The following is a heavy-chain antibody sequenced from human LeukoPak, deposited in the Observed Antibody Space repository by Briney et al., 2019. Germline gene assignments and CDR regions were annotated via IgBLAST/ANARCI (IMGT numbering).Heavy chain of an antibody. CDR3: ASPCSHCSRTRTWFDP. Sequence: GASVKVSCKTSGYTFTDSYIHWVRQAPGQGLEWMGWINPNSGGTNYAQKFQGRVTMTRDTSISTAYMEVSSLRFDDTAVYYCASPCSHCSRTRTWFDPWGQGTLVTASS. V-gene: IGHV1-2*02. CDR2: INPNSGGT. J-gene: IGHJ5*02. CDR1: GYTFTDSY. D-gene: IGHD2-2*01.